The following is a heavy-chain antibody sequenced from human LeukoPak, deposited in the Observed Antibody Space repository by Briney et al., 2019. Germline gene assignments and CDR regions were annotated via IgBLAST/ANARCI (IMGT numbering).Heavy chain of an antibody. D-gene: IGHD2-21*01. V-gene: IGHV4-61*02. J-gene: IGHJ5*02. CDR3: VREVWSHNCFDP. CDR1: GCSISSGSYY. CDR2: IDSSGST. Sequence: SNTLSLSCTVSGCSISSGSYYWSRIGQPPGKVLEWIVRIDSSGSTHYNPSLKSRVTISVDTSKNQFSLKLTSVTAADTALYYCVREVWSHNCFDPWGQGALVTVSS.